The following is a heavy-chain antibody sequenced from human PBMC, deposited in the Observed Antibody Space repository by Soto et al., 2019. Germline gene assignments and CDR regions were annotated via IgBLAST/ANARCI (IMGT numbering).Heavy chain of an antibody. D-gene: IGHD1-1*01. J-gene: IGHJ3*02. CDR3: ASGNWNTAFDI. V-gene: IGHV3-74*01. Sequence: EVQLVESGGGLIQPGGSLRLSCAASGFTFSSNWMHWVRQAPGEGLVWVSRINSDGSSTSYADSVKGRFTNSRDNAKNTLYPLMNSLRSEDTAVYYCASGNWNTAFDIWGQGTMVTVSP. CDR2: INSDGSST. CDR1: GFTFSSNW.